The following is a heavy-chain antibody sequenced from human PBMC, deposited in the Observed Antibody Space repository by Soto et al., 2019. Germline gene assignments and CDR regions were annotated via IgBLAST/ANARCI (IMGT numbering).Heavy chain of an antibody. CDR3: ARGGEDGGNPDGWFDP. Sequence: QVQLVQSGAEVKKPGSSVKVSCKASGGTFSSYGISWVRQAPGQGLEWMGGIISIFGTANYAQKFQGRVTITADESTRTAYMELSSLRSEDTAVYYCARGGEDGGNPDGWFDPWGQGTLVTVSS. J-gene: IGHJ5*02. V-gene: IGHV1-69*01. CDR2: IISIFGTA. CDR1: GGTFSSYG. D-gene: IGHD2-15*01.